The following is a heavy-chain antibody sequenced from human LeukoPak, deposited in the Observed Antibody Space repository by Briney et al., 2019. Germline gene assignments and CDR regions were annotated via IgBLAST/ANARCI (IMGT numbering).Heavy chain of an antibody. D-gene: IGHD3-10*01. Sequence: GGSLRLSCAASGFTFSSYEMNWVRQAPGKGLEWVSYISSSGSTIYYADSVKGRFTISRDNAKNSLYLQMNSLRAEDTAAYYCARELLWFGDRLSYWGQGTLVTVSS. CDR2: ISSSGSTI. CDR1: GFTFSSYE. CDR3: ARELLWFGDRLSY. V-gene: IGHV3-48*03. J-gene: IGHJ4*02.